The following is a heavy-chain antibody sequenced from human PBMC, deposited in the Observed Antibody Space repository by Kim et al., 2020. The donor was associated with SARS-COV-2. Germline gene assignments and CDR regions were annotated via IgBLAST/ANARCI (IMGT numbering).Heavy chain of an antibody. CDR2: INHSGST. CDR1: GGSLSGHF. Sequence: SETLSLTCTVDGGSLSGHFWNWVRQSPGKGLEWIGEINHSGSTDYNPSLKSRVTISLDMSQNQFSLKVRSVTDADTAVYYCARGLREAVWVGDLLYYPFHGLDVWGQGTTVTVSS. CDR3: ARGLREAVWVGDLLYYPFHGLDV. D-gene: IGHD3-22*01. J-gene: IGHJ6*02. V-gene: IGHV4-34*01.